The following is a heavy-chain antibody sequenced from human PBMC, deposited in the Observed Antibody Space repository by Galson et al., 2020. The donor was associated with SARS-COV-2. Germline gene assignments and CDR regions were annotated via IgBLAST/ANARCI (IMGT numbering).Heavy chain of an antibody. CDR3: ARGESSSPSSLFQH. CDR2: IYYSGST. D-gene: IGHD6-13*01. CDR1: GGSISSGGYY. V-gene: IGHV4-31*03. J-gene: IGHJ1*01. Sequence: SETLSLTCTVSGGSISSGGYYWSWIRQHPGKGLEWIGYIYYSGSTYYNPSLKSRVTISVDTSKNQFSLKLSSVTAADTAVYYCARGESSSPSSLFQHWGQGTLVTVSS.